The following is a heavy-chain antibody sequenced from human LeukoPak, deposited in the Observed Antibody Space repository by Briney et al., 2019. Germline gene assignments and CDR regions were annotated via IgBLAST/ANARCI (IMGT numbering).Heavy chain of an antibody. Sequence: GASVKVTFKASGYTFTSYGISWVRQAPGQGLEWMGWISAFNGNTNYAQKLQGRVTMTTDTSTSTAYKELRSLRSDDMAVYYCARSQSDIAAPYYWGQGTLVTVSS. CDR1: GYTFTSYG. D-gene: IGHD6-13*01. V-gene: IGHV1-18*03. CDR2: ISAFNGNT. CDR3: ARSQSDIAAPYY. J-gene: IGHJ4*02.